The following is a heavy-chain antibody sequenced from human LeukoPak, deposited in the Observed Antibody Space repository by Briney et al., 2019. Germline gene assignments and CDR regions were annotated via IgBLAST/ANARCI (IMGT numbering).Heavy chain of an antibody. CDR1: GYTFTTYD. J-gene: IGHJ4*02. V-gene: IGHV1-8*01. Sequence: GASVKVSCKASGYTFTTYDINWVRQATGQGLEWMAWMNPNSGNTGYAQKFQGSVTMTRNTSISTAYMELSSLRSEDTAVYYCARVAGNCGGDCYRLVYWGQGTLVTVAS. CDR3: ARVAGNCGGDCYRLVY. CDR2: MNPNSGNT. D-gene: IGHD2-21*01.